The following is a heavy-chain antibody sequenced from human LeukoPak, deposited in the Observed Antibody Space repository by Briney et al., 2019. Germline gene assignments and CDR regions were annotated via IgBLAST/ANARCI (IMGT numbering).Heavy chain of an antibody. Sequence: GGSLRLSCAASGFTFSSYSMNWVRQAPGKGLEWVSYISSSSSTIYYADSVKGRFTISRDNAKNSLYLQMNSLRAEDTAVYYCARDLYRYSSSWYASFDYWGQGTLVTVSS. J-gene: IGHJ4*02. V-gene: IGHV3-48*01. CDR3: ARDLYRYSSSWYASFDY. CDR1: GFTFSSYS. D-gene: IGHD6-13*01. CDR2: ISSSSSTI.